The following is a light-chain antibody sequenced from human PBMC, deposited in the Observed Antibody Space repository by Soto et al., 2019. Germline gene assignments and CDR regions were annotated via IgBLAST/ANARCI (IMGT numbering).Light chain of an antibody. CDR1: SSDVGRYNY. Sequence: QSVLTQPASVSGSPGQSITISCTGTSSDVGRYNYVSWYQHHPGKAPKLMIYDVSNRPSGVSNRFSGSKSGNTASLTISGLQAEDEADYYCTSYSHTSTLLFGGGTKLTVL. CDR3: TSYSHTSTLL. V-gene: IGLV2-14*03. CDR2: DVS. J-gene: IGLJ3*02.